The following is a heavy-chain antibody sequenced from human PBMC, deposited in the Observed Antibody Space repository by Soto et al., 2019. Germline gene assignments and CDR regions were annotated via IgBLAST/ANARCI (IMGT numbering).Heavy chain of an antibody. Sequence: QVQLVDSGGGVVQPGRSLRLSCAASGFTFSTNAMHWVRQAPGKGLEWVAVISYDGSNKYYADSVKGRFTISRDNSKNTMYLQMDSMRAEDAAVYYCEKGHSSAWDHFDYWGQGTLVTVSS. CDR3: EKGHSSAWDHFDY. D-gene: IGHD6-19*01. CDR2: ISYDGSNK. CDR1: GFTFSTNA. V-gene: IGHV3-30-3*01. J-gene: IGHJ4*02.